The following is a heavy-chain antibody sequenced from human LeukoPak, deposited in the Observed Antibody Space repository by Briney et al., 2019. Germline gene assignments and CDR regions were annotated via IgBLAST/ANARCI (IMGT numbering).Heavy chain of an antibody. J-gene: IGHJ4*02. CDR2: IYHSGST. V-gene: IGHV4-38-2*02. CDR3: ARVRAPGWLQSPFDY. Sequence: PSETLSLTCTVSGYSISSGYYWGWIRQPPGKGLEWIGSIYHSGSTYYNPSLKSRVTISVDTSKNQFSLKLSSVTAADTAVYYCARVRAPGWLQSPFDYWGQGTLVTVSS. D-gene: IGHD5-24*01. CDR1: GYSISSGYY.